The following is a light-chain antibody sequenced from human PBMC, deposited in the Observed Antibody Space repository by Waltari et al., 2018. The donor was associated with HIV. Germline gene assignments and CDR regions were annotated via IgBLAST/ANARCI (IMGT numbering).Light chain of an antibody. J-gene: IGLJ3*02. CDR3: CSYAGSYTRV. CDR1: SSDVGAYNY. CDR2: DVR. Sequence: QSALTQPASVSGSPGQSITISCTGTSSDVGAYNYVSWYQQHPGKAPKLLIYDVRQRPSGVSHRFSGSKSGNTASLTISGLQSEDEADYYCCSYAGSYTRVFGGGTKLTVL. V-gene: IGLV2-14*03.